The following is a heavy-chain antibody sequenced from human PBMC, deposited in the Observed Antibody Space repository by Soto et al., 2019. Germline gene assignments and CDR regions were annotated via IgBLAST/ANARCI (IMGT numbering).Heavy chain of an antibody. J-gene: IGHJ4*02. Sequence: QEQLVQSGAEVKKPGSSVRVSCEASGGTISTFAISWLRQAPGQGLEWMGKFTPILHRIDIAQKFQGRVTIVADKSTSTAYMELSSLRSEDTAVYYCARDGYIHSAGVFDSWGRGTLVTVSS. CDR1: GGTISTFA. V-gene: IGHV1-69*09. D-gene: IGHD5-18*01. CDR3: ARDGYIHSAGVFDS. CDR2: FTPILHRI.